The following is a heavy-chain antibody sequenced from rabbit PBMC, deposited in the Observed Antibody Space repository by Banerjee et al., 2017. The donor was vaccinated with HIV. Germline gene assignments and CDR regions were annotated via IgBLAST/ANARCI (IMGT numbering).Heavy chain of an antibody. CDR1: GFSFSSNW. V-gene: IGHV1S45*01. CDR2: IDTSNGDT. Sequence: LKESGGGLVKPGGTLTLTCTVSGFSFSSNWICWVRQAPGKGLEWIACIDTSNGDTDYANWPKGRFTISKTSSTTVTLQMTSLTAADTATYFCARDLPDIIGWNFAWWGPGTLVTVS. D-gene: IGHD1-1*01. CDR3: ARDLPDIIGWNFAW. J-gene: IGHJ4*01.